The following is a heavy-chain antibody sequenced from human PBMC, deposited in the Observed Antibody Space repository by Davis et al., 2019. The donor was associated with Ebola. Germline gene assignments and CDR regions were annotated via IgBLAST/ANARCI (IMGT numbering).Heavy chain of an antibody. J-gene: IGHJ5*02. CDR1: GYTFTSYA. CDR3: ARDPYCSGGSCLPNWFDP. V-gene: IGHV1-3*01. CDR2: INAGNGNT. D-gene: IGHD2-15*01. Sequence: ASVKVSCKASGYTFTSYAMHWVRQAPGQRLEWMGWINAGNGNTKYSQKLQGRVTITRDTSASTAYMELSSLRSEDTAVYYCARDPYCSGGSCLPNWFDPWGQGTLVTVSS.